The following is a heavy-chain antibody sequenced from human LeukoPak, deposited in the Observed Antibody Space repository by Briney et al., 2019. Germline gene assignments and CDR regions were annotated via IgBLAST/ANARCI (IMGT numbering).Heavy chain of an antibody. CDR3: ARETEYSGYFDH. Sequence: SETLSLTCTVSGGSISSSNYYWGWIRQPPGKGLEWIGSIYYSGSTYNNPSLKSRVTISVDTSKNQFSLKLSSVTAADTAVFYCARETEYSGYFDHWGQGTLVTVSS. D-gene: IGHD5-12*01. J-gene: IGHJ4*02. V-gene: IGHV4-39*07. CDR1: GGSISSSNYY. CDR2: IYYSGST.